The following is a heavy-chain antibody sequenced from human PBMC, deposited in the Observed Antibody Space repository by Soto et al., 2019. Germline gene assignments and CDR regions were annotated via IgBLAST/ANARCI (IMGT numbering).Heavy chain of an antibody. V-gene: IGHV4-39*01. D-gene: IGHD3-9*01. J-gene: IGHJ4*02. Sequence: QLQLQESGPGLVKPSETLSLSCSVSDDSINSDKYYWGWIRQPPGKGLEWIGSVYYRGNAYYNPSLPTRVTISLDKSKSPFSLKLNSVTAADSAVYFCARLEGLATISYYFDFWGPGALVTVSS. CDR3: ARLEGLATISYYFDF. CDR1: DDSINSDKYY. CDR2: VYYRGNA.